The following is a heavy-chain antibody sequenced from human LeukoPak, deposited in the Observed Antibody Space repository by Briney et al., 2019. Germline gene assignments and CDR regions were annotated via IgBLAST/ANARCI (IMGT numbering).Heavy chain of an antibody. V-gene: IGHV4-39*01. CDR3: ARGGVNFSGSYYYFEY. D-gene: IGHD1-26*01. CDR2: MYYSGTT. CDR1: GASIRTSSYY. Sequence: SETLSLTCTVSGASIRTSSYYWGWIRQPPGTGLEWLGNMYYSGTTDYSRSLKSRVTISADTSKNQFSLKLSSVTAADTAVYYCARGGVNFSGSYYYFEYWGQGSLVTVSS. J-gene: IGHJ4*02.